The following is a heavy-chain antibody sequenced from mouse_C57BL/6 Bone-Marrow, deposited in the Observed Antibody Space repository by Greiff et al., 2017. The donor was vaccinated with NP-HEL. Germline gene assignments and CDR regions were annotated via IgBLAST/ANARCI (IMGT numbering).Heavy chain of an antibody. CDR1: GFTFSAYY. CDR2: ISNGGGST. D-gene: IGHD2-4*01. Sequence: EVKLVESGGGLVQPGGSLKLSCAASGFTFSAYYMYWVRQTPEKRLEWVAYISNGGGSTYYPDTVKGRFTISRDNAKNTLYLQMSRLKSEDTAMYYCARPNDYAYAMDYWGQGTSVTVSS. CDR3: ARPNDYAYAMDY. V-gene: IGHV5-12*01. J-gene: IGHJ4*01.